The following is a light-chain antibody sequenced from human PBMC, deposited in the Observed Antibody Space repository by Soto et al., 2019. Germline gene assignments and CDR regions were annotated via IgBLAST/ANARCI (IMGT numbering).Light chain of an antibody. Sequence: DIQMTQSPSSLSAFVVDRVTIPCRASQSISSYLNWYQQKPGKAPKLLIYAASSLQSGVPSRFSGSGSGTDFTLTISSLQPEDFGTYYCQQSYSSPPFFGGGTKVDIK. V-gene: IGKV1-39*01. CDR2: AAS. CDR3: QQSYSSPPF. J-gene: IGKJ4*01. CDR1: QSISSY.